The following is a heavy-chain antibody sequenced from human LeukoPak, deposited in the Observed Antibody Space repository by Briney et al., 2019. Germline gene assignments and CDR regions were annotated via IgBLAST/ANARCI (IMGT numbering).Heavy chain of an antibody. CDR2: IWYDGSNK. CDR3: ARDRGEDSSGWPDAFDI. V-gene: IGHV3-33*01. CDR1: GFTFSSYG. J-gene: IGHJ3*02. Sequence: GGSLRLSCAASGFTFSSYGMHWVRQAPGKGLEWVAVIWYDGSNKYYADSVKGRFTISRDNSKNTLYLQMNSLRAEDTAVYYCARDRGEDSSGWPDAFDIWGQGTLVTVSS. D-gene: IGHD6-19*01.